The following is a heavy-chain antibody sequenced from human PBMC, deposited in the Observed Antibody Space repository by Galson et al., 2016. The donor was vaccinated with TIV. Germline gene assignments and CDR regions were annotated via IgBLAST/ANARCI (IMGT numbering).Heavy chain of an antibody. Sequence: ETLSLTCAVYGGSFNRYYWTWIRQPPGKGLEWIGQTNHSGSTKYNPSLKSRGTISVDTSKNQFSLKLTSVTAADTAVYYCSSPFPGGDDFWSAYYDAFDIWGQGTMVTVSS. CDR1: GGSFNRYY. CDR3: SSPFPGGDDFWSAYYDAFDI. CDR2: TNHSGST. J-gene: IGHJ3*02. V-gene: IGHV4-34*01. D-gene: IGHD3-3*01.